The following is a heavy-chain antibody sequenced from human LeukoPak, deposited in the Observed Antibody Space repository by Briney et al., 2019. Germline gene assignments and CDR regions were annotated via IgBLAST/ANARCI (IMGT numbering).Heavy chain of an antibody. CDR1: DGSISSYY. V-gene: IGHV4-59*01. CDR3: ARQLQWFGEFDP. CDR2: IYYSGST. D-gene: IGHD3-10*01. Sequence: SETLSLTCTVSDGSISSYYWSWIRQPPGKGLEWIGYIYYSGSTNYNPSLKSRVTISVDTSKNQFSLKLSSVTAADTAVYYCARQLQWFGEFDPWGQGTLVTVSS. J-gene: IGHJ5*02.